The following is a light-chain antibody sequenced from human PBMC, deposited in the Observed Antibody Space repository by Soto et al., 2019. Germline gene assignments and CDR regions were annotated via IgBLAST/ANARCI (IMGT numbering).Light chain of an antibody. CDR1: QSINRN. CDR3: QQYNNWPRT. J-gene: IGKJ2*01. V-gene: IGKV3-15*01. CDR2: GAS. Sequence: EIVMTQSPATLSVSPGERATLSCRASQSINRNLAWYQQKPGQAPRLLIYGASTRATGIPARFSGSGSGSEFTLTISSLQSEDFAVYYCQQYNNWPRTFGQGTKLEIK.